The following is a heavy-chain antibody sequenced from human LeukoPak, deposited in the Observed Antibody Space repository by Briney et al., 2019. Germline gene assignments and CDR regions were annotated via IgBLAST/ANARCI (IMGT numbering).Heavy chain of an antibody. CDR2: INPNSGGT. CDR1: GYTFTGYY. Sequence: KAGESLKISCKGSGYTFTGYYMHWVRQAPGQGLEWMGWINPNSGGTNYAQKFQGRVTMTRDTSISTAYMELSRLRSDDTAVYYCARALDGDYYMDVWGKGTTVTVSS. V-gene: IGHV1-2*02. D-gene: IGHD4-17*01. J-gene: IGHJ6*03. CDR3: ARALDGDYYMDV.